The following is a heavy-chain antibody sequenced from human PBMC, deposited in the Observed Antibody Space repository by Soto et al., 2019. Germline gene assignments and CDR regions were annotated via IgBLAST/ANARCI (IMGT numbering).Heavy chain of an antibody. CDR1: GGSISSYY. Sequence: SETLSLTCTVSGGSISSYYWSWIRQPPGKGLEWIGYIYYSGSTNYNPSLKSRVTISVDTSKNQFSLKLSSVTAADTAVYYCARDLYSGSYGWFDPWGQGTLVTVSS. J-gene: IGHJ5*02. D-gene: IGHD1-26*01. V-gene: IGHV4-59*01. CDR2: IYYSGST. CDR3: ARDLYSGSYGWFDP.